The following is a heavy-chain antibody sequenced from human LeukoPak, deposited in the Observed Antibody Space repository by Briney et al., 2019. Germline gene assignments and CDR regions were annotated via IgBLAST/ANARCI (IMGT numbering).Heavy chain of an antibody. Sequence: PGGSLRLSCAASGFTLSNHDMHWVRQATGKGLEWVSAIGTAVTADRTYYAASVKGRFTISRDNAKNSLYLQMNSLRVEDTAVYYCARGKSGSYGTKGYWGQGTLVTVSS. CDR2: IGTAVTADRT. CDR1: GFTLSNHD. J-gene: IGHJ4*02. D-gene: IGHD1-26*01. V-gene: IGHV3-13*01. CDR3: ARGKSGSYGTKGY.